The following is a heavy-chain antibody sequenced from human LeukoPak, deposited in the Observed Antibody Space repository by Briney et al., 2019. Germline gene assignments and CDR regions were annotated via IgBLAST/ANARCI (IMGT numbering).Heavy chain of an antibody. CDR1: GFTFSSYG. V-gene: IGHV3-30*02. CDR3: AKDRPRYCTNGVCYYDY. Sequence: GGSLRLSCAASGFTFSSYGMHWVRQAPGKGLEWVAVIWYDGSNKYYADSVKGRFTISRDNSKNTLYLQMNSLRAEDTAVYYCAKDRPRYCTNGVCYYDYWGQGTLVTVSS. D-gene: IGHD2-8*01. J-gene: IGHJ4*02. CDR2: IWYDGSNK.